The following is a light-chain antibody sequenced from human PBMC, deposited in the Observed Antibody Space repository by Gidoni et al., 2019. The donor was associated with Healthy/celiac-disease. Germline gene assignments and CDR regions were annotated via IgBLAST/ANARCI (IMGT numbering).Light chain of an antibody. Sequence: QSALTQPPSASGSPGQSVTISCTGTSSDVGGYHYVSWYQQNPGKAPKLMIYEVSKRPSGVPDRFSGSKSGNTASLTVSGLQAEDEADYYCSSYAGSNNFVWVFGGGTKLTVL. CDR3: SSYAGSNNFVWV. V-gene: IGLV2-8*01. CDR2: EVS. J-gene: IGLJ3*02. CDR1: SSDVGGYHY.